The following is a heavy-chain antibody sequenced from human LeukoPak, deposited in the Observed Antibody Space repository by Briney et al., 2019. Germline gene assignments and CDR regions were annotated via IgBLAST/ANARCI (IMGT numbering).Heavy chain of an antibody. D-gene: IGHD6-19*01. CDR2: INPNSGGT. CDR1: GYTFTGYY. J-gene: IGHJ4*02. V-gene: IGHV1-2*02. Sequence: GASGKVSCKASGYTFTGYYMHWVRQAPGQGLEWMGWINPNSGGTNSAQKFQGRVTMTRDTSISTAYMELSRLRSDDTAVHYCARAGSDSSGWRRFDYWGQGTLVTVSS. CDR3: ARAGSDSSGWRRFDY.